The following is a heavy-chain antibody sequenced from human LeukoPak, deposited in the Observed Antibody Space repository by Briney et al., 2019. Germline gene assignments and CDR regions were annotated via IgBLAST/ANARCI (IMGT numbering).Heavy chain of an antibody. V-gene: IGHV4-59*01. Sequence: LETLSLTCTVSGGSISSYYWSWIRQPPGKGLEWIGYIYYSGSTNYNPSLKSRVTISVDTSKNQFSLKLSSVTAADTAMYYCARGNIIGPFDYWGQGTLVTVSS. D-gene: IGHD2/OR15-2a*01. CDR2: IYYSGST. CDR3: ARGNIIGPFDY. CDR1: GGSISSYY. J-gene: IGHJ4*02.